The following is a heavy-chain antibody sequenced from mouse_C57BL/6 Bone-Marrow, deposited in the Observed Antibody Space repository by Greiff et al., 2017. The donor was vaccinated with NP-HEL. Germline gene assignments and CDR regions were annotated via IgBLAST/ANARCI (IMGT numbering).Heavy chain of an antibody. Sequence: VQLQQPGAELVKPGASVKMSCKASGYTFTSYWISWVKQRPGQGLEWIGVIYPVSGSTNYNEKFKSKATLTVDTSSSTAYMQLSSLTSEDSAVYYGASKGRAMDYWGQGTSVTVSS. CDR1: GYTFTSYW. CDR3: ASKGRAMDY. CDR2: IYPVSGST. J-gene: IGHJ4*01. V-gene: IGHV1-55*01.